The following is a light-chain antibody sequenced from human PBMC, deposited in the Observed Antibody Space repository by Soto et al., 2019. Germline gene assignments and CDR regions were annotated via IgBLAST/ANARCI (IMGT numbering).Light chain of an antibody. CDR3: SSYTNINTRACV. CDR2: EVT. J-gene: IGLJ1*01. V-gene: IGLV2-14*01. CDR1: SSDVGGYNY. Sequence: QSLLTQPASVSGSPGQSITISCTGTSSDVGGYNYVSWYQQHPGKAPKLMIYEVTNRPSGVSNRFSGSKSGNTASLTISGLQAEDEAEYYCSSYTNINTRACVFGTGTKVTVL.